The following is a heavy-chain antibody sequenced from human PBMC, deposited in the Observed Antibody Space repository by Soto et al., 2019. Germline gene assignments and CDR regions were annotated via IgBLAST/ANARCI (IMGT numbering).Heavy chain of an antibody. CDR1: GSFYA. D-gene: IGHD4-4*01. CDR3: ASTPVTGRYSYYGMDT. Sequence: VKVSCKTGSFYAVSWVRQAPGQGLEWMGGLIPVFDTPSFAQKFQGRINITADESKSTAYMELSSLTSEDTALYYCASTPVTGRYSYYGMDTWDQGIAVTVSS. CDR2: LIPVFDTP. V-gene: IGHV1-69*01. J-gene: IGHJ6*02.